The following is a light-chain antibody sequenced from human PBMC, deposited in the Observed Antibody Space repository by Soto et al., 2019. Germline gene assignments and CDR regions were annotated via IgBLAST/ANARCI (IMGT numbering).Light chain of an antibody. Sequence: QSAMTQPPSASGSPGQSVTISCTGTSSDVGGYNYVSWYQQHPGKAPKLMIYEVSNRPSGVPDRFSGSKSGNTASLTVSGRQAEEEADYYFSSYAGSNNLVFGGGTKLTVL. CDR1: SSDVGGYNY. V-gene: IGLV2-8*01. J-gene: IGLJ2*01. CDR2: EVS. CDR3: SSYAGSNNLV.